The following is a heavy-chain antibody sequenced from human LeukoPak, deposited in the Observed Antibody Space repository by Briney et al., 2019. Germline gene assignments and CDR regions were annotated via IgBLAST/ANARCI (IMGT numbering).Heavy chain of an antibody. Sequence: GGSLRLSCAASGFTFTSNWMSWVRQAPGKGLEWVANIKQDGSEKYYVDSVKGRFTISRDNAKNSLYLQMNSLRAEDTAVYYCAGPVLAVAGGSVDYWGQGTLVTVSS. CDR3: AGPVLAVAGGSVDY. D-gene: IGHD6-19*01. CDR1: GFTFTSNW. CDR2: IKQDGSEK. V-gene: IGHV3-7*01. J-gene: IGHJ4*02.